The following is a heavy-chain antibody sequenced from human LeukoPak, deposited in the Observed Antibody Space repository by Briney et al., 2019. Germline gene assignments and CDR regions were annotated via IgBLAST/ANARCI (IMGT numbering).Heavy chain of an antibody. Sequence: ASVKVSCKASGYTFTSYAMNWVRQAPGQGLEWMGWMNPNSGNTGYAQKFQGRVTITRNTSISTAYMELSSLRSEDTAVYYCAVAAANTRLGDALDIWGQGTMVTVSS. V-gene: IGHV1-8*03. D-gene: IGHD6-13*01. CDR3: AVAAANTRLGDALDI. CDR2: MNPNSGNT. CDR1: GYTFTSYA. J-gene: IGHJ3*02.